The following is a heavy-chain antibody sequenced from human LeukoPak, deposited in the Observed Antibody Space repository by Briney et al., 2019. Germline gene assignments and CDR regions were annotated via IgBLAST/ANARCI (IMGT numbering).Heavy chain of an antibody. D-gene: IGHD1-1*01. Sequence: PAETLSLTCTVSGYSISSGYYWGWIRQPPGKGLEWIGSIYHSGSTYYNPSLKSRVTISVDTSKNQFSLKLSSVTAADTAVYYCARFQKLSRYYYMDVWGKGTTVTVSS. CDR2: IYHSGST. V-gene: IGHV4-38-2*02. J-gene: IGHJ6*03. CDR3: ARFQKLSRYYYMDV. CDR1: GYSISSGYY.